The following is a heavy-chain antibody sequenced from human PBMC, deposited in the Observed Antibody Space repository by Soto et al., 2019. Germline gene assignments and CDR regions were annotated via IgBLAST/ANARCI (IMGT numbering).Heavy chain of an antibody. CDR2: ISAYNGNT. CDR3: ARDPNCSSTSCYAVGHYYYYYGMDV. V-gene: IGHV1-18*01. CDR1: GYTFTSYG. J-gene: IGHJ6*02. Sequence: QVQLVQSGAEVKKPGASVKVSCKASGYTFTSYGISWVRQAPGQGLEWMGWISAYNGNTNYAQKLQGRVTMTTDTSTNTAYMELRSLRSDDTAVYYCARDPNCSSTSCYAVGHYYYYYGMDVWGQGTTVTVSS. D-gene: IGHD2-2*01.